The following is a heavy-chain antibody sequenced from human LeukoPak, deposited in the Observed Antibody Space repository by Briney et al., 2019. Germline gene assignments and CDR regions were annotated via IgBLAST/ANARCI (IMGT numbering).Heavy chain of an antibody. CDR3: AQWEVGPKKDWGG. D-gene: IGHD3/OR15-3a*01. J-gene: IGHJ4*02. CDR2: GNLQGRA. Sequence: SETLSLTCDVSGGPISSTNWWTWVRQPPGKGLELNGEGNLQGRANYNPSLWGRVAISPDNSANRIYLNLNSVTAADTAVYYCAQWEVGPKKDWGGWGQGTLVTVSS. CDR1: GGPISSTNW. V-gene: IGHV4-4*02.